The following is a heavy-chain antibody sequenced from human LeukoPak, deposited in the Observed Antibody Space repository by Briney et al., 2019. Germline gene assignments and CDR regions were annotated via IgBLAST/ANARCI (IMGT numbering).Heavy chain of an antibody. Sequence: GGSLRLSCAASGFTFSGSAMHWVRQASGKGLEWVGRIRNKANSYATAYTASVKGRFTIPRDDSKNTAYLQMNSLKTEDTAVYYCTRYSSSDNWFDPWGQGTLVTVSS. V-gene: IGHV3-73*01. CDR1: GFTFSGSA. D-gene: IGHD6-6*01. CDR3: TRYSSSDNWFDP. J-gene: IGHJ5*02. CDR2: IRNKANSYAT.